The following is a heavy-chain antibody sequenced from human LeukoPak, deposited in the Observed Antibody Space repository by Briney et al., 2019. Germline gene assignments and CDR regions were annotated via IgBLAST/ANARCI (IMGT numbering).Heavy chain of an antibody. CDR2: IIPIFGTA. D-gene: IGHD1-14*01. CDR1: GGTFSSYA. V-gene: IGHV1-69*13. J-gene: IGHJ1*01. Sequence: SVKVSXXASGGTFSSYAISWVRQAPGQGLEWMGGIIPIFGTAKYAQKFQGRVTITADESTSTAYMELSSLRSEDTAVYYCARDSSDFRNLIPHWGQGTLVTVSS. CDR3: ARDSSDFRNLIPH.